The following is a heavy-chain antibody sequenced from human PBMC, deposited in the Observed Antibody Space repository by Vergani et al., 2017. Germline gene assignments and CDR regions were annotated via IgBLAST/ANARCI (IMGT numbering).Heavy chain of an antibody. J-gene: IGHJ6*01. CDR1: GYTFTDHY. D-gene: IGHD1-1*01. Sequence: EVQLVQSGAEVKKPGATMKISCKVSGYTFTDHYMHWVKQAPGKGLEWMGLVDPEDGETIYAEKFKGRVTIAADTSTDTAHLELSSMRSEDTAGCYCATPQTGTTGGRGVGGQGTTVVVSS. CDR3: ATPQTGTTGGRGV. CDR2: VDPEDGET. V-gene: IGHV1-69-2*01.